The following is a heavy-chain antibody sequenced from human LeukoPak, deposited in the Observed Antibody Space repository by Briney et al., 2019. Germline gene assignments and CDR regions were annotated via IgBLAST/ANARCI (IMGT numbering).Heavy chain of an antibody. Sequence: PGGSLRLSCAASGFTFSSYEMNWVRQAPGKWLEWVSYISSSGSTIYYADSVKGRFTISRDNAKNSLYLQMNSLRAEDTAVYYCARVGYSYGLDYWGQGTLVTVSS. CDR1: GFTFSSYE. CDR2: ISSSGSTI. D-gene: IGHD5-18*01. V-gene: IGHV3-48*03. J-gene: IGHJ4*02. CDR3: ARVGYSYGLDY.